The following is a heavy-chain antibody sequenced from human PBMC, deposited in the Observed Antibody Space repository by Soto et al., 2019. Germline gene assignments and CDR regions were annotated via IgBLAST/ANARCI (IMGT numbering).Heavy chain of an antibody. V-gene: IGHV1-18*01. D-gene: IGHD3-16*01. CDR2: ISAYNGNT. CDR3: ARVLYDFVWGSPNYYYGMDV. J-gene: IGHJ6*02. CDR1: GYTFTSYG. Sequence: RASVKVSCKASGYTFTSYGISWVRQAPGQGLEWMGWISAYNGNTNYAQKLQGRVTMTTDTSTSTAYMELRSLRSDDTAVYYCARVLYDFVWGSPNYYYGMDVWAQRTTVTGSS.